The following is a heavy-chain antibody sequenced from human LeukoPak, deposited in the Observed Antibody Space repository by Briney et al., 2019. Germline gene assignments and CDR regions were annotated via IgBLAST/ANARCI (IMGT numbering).Heavy chain of an antibody. CDR1: GYTFTSYD. CDR3: ARCDHFEIAATRDWYFSL. Sequence: ASVKVSCKASGYTFTSYDINWVRQATGQGLEWMGWMNPNSGNTGYAQKFQGRVTMTRDMSTSTVYMELSSLRSEDTAVYYCARCDHFEIAATRDWYFSLWGRGTLVTVSS. V-gene: IGHV1-8*02. J-gene: IGHJ2*01. D-gene: IGHD2-15*01. CDR2: MNPNSGNT.